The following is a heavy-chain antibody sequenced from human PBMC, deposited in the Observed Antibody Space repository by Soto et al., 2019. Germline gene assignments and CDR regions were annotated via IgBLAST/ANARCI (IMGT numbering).Heavy chain of an antibody. Sequence: QVQLQESGPGLVKPSQTLSLTCTVSGGSIGSVDYYWSWIRQPPGKGLEWIGYIYYSGSTYYNPSLKSRVTISVDTSKNQFSLKLNSVTAADTAVYYCARWLGMNEVGDSWGQGTLVTVSS. CDR3: ARWLGMNEVGDS. V-gene: IGHV4-30-4*01. CDR2: IYYSGST. J-gene: IGHJ4*02. CDR1: GGSIGSVDYY. D-gene: IGHD6-19*01.